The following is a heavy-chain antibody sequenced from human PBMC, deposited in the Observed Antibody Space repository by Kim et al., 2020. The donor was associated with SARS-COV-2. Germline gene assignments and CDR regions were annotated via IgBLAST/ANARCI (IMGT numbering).Heavy chain of an antibody. J-gene: IGHJ4*02. CDR2: SSII. V-gene: IGHV3-48*02. CDR3: ARGGGIDY. D-gene: IGHD3-16*01. Sequence: SSIIYYEDSVKGRFTISRDNAKNSLYLQMNSLRDEDTAVYYCARGGGIDYWGQGTLVTVSS.